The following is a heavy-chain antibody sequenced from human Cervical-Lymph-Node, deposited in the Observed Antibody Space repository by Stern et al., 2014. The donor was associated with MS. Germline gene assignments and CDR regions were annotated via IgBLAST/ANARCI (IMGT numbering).Heavy chain of an antibody. Sequence: VQLLESGGGLVKPGGSLRLSCAASGFIFSDYYMTWIRLAPGKGLEWVSNISDDSHSTDYTDSVKGRYTISRDNAKNSLYLQMNGLRVDDTAVYYCVRGHIAVVVTADGLDVWGQGTTVTVSS. CDR3: VRGHIAVVVTADGLDV. D-gene: IGHD2-15*01. CDR2: ISDDSHST. CDR1: GFIFSDYY. J-gene: IGHJ6*02. V-gene: IGHV3-11*06.